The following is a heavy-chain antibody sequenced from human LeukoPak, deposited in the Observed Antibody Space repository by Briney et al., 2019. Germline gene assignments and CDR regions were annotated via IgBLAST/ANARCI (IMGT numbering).Heavy chain of an antibody. Sequence: PSETLSLTYAVYGGSFSGYFWSWIRQPPGKGLEWIGEINHSGSTNYNPSLKSRVTISVDTSKNQFSLKLSSVTAADTAVYYCARTGSTVTMLYPFDHWGQGTLVTVSS. J-gene: IGHJ4*02. V-gene: IGHV4-34*01. CDR2: INHSGST. CDR1: GGSFSGYF. D-gene: IGHD4-17*01. CDR3: ARTGSTVTMLYPFDH.